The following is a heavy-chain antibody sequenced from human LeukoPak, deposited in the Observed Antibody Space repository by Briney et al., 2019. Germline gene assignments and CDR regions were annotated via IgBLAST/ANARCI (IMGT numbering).Heavy chain of an antibody. CDR1: GYTITGYY. V-gene: IGHV1-2*06. D-gene: IGHD3-22*01. CDR3: AREKGMYYYDSSGYYF. J-gene: IGHJ4*02. CDR2: INPNSGGT. Sequence: ASVKVSCKASGYTITGYYMHWVRQAHGQGLEWMGRINPNSGGTNYAQKFQGRVTMTRDTSISTAYMELSRLRSDDTAVYYCAREKGMYYYDSSGYYFWGQGTLVTVSS.